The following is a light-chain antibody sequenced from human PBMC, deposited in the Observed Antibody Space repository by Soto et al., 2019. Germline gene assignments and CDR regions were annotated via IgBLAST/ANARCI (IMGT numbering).Light chain of an antibody. CDR2: AAS. V-gene: IGKV1-5*01. CDR1: QSISNW. J-gene: IGKJ5*01. CDR3: QVYGPSPPIT. Sequence: DIQMTQSPSTLSASVGDRVTITCRASQSISNWLAWYQQKQGKAPKLLIYAASTLQAGVPSRFRGSGSGTDFTLTISRLEPEDFAVFYCQVYGPSPPITFGQGTRLEIK.